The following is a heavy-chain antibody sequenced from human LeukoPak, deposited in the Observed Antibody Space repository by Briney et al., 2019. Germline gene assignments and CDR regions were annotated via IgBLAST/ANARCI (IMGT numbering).Heavy chain of an antibody. V-gene: IGHV3-21*01. D-gene: IGHD5-12*01. CDR2: IGRSGSYI. CDR3: ARDRAIDIRAYDI. CDR1: GFAFSGDN. J-gene: IGHJ3*02. Sequence: GGSLRLSCAASGFAFSGDNMNWVRQAPGKGLEWVSFIGRSGSYIKYADSVKGRFTISRDNAKNSLYLQMNSLRAEDTAMYFCARDRAIDIRAYDIWGQGTMVTVSS.